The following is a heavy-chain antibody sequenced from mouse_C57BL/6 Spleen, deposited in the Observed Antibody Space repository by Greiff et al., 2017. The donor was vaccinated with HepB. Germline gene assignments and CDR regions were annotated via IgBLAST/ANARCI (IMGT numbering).Heavy chain of an antibody. Sequence: EVKLMESGPGLVKPSQSLSLTCSVTGYSITSGYYWNWIRQFPGNKLEWMGYISYDGSNNYNPSLKNRISITRDTSKNQFFLKLNSVTTEDTATYYCARFGYYDDFDYWGQGTTLTVSS. CDR3: ARFGYYDDFDY. CDR2: ISYDGSN. J-gene: IGHJ2*01. V-gene: IGHV3-6*01. D-gene: IGHD2-3*01. CDR1: GYSITSGYY.